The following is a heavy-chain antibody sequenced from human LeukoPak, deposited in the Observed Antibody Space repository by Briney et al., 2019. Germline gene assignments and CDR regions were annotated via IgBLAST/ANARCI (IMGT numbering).Heavy chain of an antibody. CDR3: ARDRCSSTSCSSSDY. V-gene: IGHV1-2*02. Sequence: ASVKVSCKASGYTFTGYYMHWVRQAPGQGLEWMGWINPNSGGTNYAQKFRGRVTMTRDTSISTAYMELSRLRSDDTAVYYCARDRCSSTSCSSSDYWGQGTLVTVSS. D-gene: IGHD2-2*01. J-gene: IGHJ4*02. CDR2: INPNSGGT. CDR1: GYTFTGYY.